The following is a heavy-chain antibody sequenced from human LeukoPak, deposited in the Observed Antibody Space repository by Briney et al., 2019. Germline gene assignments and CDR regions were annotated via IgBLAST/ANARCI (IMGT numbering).Heavy chain of an antibody. V-gene: IGHV3-7*03. Sequence: PGGSLRLSCVDSVFTFGSSWMTWVRQFPGKGLEWVASINDDGSAQYYVDSVKGRFTISRDNAKNSLYLQMNSLRAEDTAVYYCARGLGNSEDYWGQGTLVTVSS. J-gene: IGHJ4*02. CDR2: INDDGSAQ. CDR3: ARGLGNSEDY. CDR1: VFTFGSSW. D-gene: IGHD2-21*01.